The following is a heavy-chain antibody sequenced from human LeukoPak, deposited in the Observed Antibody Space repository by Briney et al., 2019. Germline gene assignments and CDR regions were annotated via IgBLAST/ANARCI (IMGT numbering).Heavy chain of an antibody. Sequence: GSLRPSCAAAGFTFSSYSFHWVRQAPGKGLEWGAVIIYYGSNKYYADSVKGRFTISRDNSKNTLYLQMNSLRAEDTAVYYCARARRRTMTRIPPHYYYGMDVWGQGTTVTVSS. CDR2: IIYYGSNK. CDR1: GFTFSSYS. CDR3: ARARRRTMTRIPPHYYYGMDV. V-gene: IGHV3-30-3*01. J-gene: IGHJ6*02. D-gene: IGHD3-22*01.